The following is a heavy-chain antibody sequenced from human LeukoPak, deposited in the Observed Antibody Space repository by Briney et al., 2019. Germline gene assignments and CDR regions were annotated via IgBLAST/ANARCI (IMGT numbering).Heavy chain of an antibody. J-gene: IGHJ5*02. V-gene: IGHV4-38-2*02. CDR1: GNSISSCYY. CDR3: ARGLLAIDP. D-gene: IGHD3-16*01. CDR2: IYQTGKT. Sequence: SETLSLTCSVSGNSISSCYYWSWIRQPPGKGLEWTGSIYQTGKTYNNPSLKNRVTISVDTSKNHFSLRLTSVTAADTAVYYCARGLLAIDPWGQGILVTVSS.